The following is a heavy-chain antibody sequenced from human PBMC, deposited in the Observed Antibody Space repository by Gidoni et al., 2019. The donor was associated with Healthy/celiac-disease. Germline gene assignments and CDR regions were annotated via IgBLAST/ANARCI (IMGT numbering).Heavy chain of an antibody. Sequence: SVSNAWMNWVRQAPGKGLEWVGRIKSKTDGGTTDYAAPVKGRFTISRDDSKNTLYLQMNSLKTEDTAVYYCTTVIPSGSYQFDYWGQGTLVTVSS. CDR2: IKSKTDGGTT. CDR3: TTVIPSGSYQFDY. V-gene: IGHV3-15*07. D-gene: IGHD1-26*01. J-gene: IGHJ4*02. CDR1: SVSNAW.